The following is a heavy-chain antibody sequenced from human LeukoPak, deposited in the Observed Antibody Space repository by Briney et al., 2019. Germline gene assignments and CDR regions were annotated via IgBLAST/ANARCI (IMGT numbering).Heavy chain of an antibody. CDR3: ASDESDNDYSNCFDY. J-gene: IGHJ4*02. D-gene: IGHD4-11*01. CDR1: GFTFSSYS. CDR2: ISSSSSYT. Sequence: GGSLRLSCAASGFTFSSYSMNWVRRAPGKGLEWVSSISSSSSYTYYADSLKGRFTISRDNAKNSLYLQMNSLRAEDTAVYYCASDESDNDYSNCFDYWGQGTLVTVSS. V-gene: IGHV3-21*01.